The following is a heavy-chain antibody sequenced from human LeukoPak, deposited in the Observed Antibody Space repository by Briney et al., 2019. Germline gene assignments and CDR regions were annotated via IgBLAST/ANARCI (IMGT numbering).Heavy chain of an antibody. CDR2: ISGTGGST. CDR1: GITLSNYG. D-gene: IGHD3-22*01. J-gene: IGHJ4*02. V-gene: IGHV3-23*01. Sequence: RAGGSLRLPCAVSGITLSNYGMSWVRQAPGKGLEWVSGISGTGGSTNYADPVKGRFTISRDNRKNTLYLQMNSLRAEDTAVYFCAKRGVVIRVILVGFHKEAYYFDSWGQGALVTVSS. CDR3: AKRGVVIRVILVGFHKEAYYFDS.